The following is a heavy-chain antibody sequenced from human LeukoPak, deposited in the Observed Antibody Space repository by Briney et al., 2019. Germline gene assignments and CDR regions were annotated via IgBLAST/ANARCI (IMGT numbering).Heavy chain of an antibody. CDR2: IYGGGNT. D-gene: IGHD1-7*01. Sequence: GGSLRLSCAASGFTVSGNYMTWVRQAPGKGLEWVSLIYGGGNTCDADSVRGRFTISRDNSKNMVYLQMNSLRVEDTAVYYCAGPTDRTRNWFFDVWAVAPWSLSPQ. J-gene: IGHJ2*01. CDR1: GFTVSGNY. V-gene: IGHV3-66*01. CDR3: AGPTDRTRNWFFDV.